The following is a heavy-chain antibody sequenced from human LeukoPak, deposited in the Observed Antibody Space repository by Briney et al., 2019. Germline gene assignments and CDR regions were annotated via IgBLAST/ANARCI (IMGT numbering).Heavy chain of an antibody. CDR2: IWYDGTNK. CDR1: GFTFSNHG. V-gene: IGHV3-33*06. J-gene: IGHJ4*02. CDR3: AKRSDYGVNSNYFDY. Sequence: GRSLRLSCAASGFTFSNHGIHWVRQAPGRGLEWVAVIWYDGTNKYYEDSVKGRFSISRDDSKNTVYLQMNSLRAEDTAVYYCAKRSDYGVNSNYFDYWGQGTLVSVSS. D-gene: IGHD4-23*01.